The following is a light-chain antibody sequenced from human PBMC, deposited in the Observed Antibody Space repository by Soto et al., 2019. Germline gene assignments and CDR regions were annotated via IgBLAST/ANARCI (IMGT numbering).Light chain of an antibody. CDR1: QSVTSSY. CDR3: QQYGSSLSWT. Sequence: EIVLTQSPGTLSLSPGERATLSCRASQSVTSSYLTWYQQKPGQAPRLLIYGASSRATDIPDRFSGSGSGTDFTLTISRLEPEDFAVYYCQQYGSSLSWTFCQGTKVEIK. CDR2: GAS. J-gene: IGKJ1*01. V-gene: IGKV3-20*01.